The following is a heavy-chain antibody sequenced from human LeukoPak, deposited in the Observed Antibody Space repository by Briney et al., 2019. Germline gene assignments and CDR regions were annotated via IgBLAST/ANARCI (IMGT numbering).Heavy chain of an antibody. CDR3: ARDHLYWFDP. V-gene: IGHV4-59*12. CDR1: GGSISSYY. CDR2: IYYSGST. J-gene: IGHJ5*02. Sequence: SETLSLTCTVSGGSISSYYWSWIRQPPGKGLEWIGYIYYSGSTYYNPSLKSRVTISVDTSKNQFSLKLSSVTAADTAVYYCARDHLYWFDPWGQGTLVTVSS.